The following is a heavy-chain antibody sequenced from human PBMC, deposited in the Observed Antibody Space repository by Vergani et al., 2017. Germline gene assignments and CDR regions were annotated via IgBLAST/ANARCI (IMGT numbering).Heavy chain of an antibody. CDR1: GFSFRGHG. CDR2: ISYDGDRR. V-gene: IGHV3-30*18. D-gene: IGHD4-11*01. J-gene: IGHJ5*01. CDR3: AKDLSYSTAWPHIDS. Sequence: QVHLVESGGGVVQPGRSLTLSCVASGFSFRGHGMHWVRQAPGKGLEWVAMISYDGDRRNYGDFAKGRFTISRDSSKTVYLQMNILRVEDTAMYFYAKDLSYSTAWPHIDSRGQGTLVTVSS.